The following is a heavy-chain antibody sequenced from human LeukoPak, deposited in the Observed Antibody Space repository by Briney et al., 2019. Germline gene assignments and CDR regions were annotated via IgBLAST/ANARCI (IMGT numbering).Heavy chain of an antibody. CDR2: INPNSGGT. Sequence: ASVKVSFKASGYTFTGYYMHWVRQAPGQGLEWMGWINPNSGGTNYAQKCQGRVTMTRDTSISTDYMGLSRLRSDDTPVYYCARAYYDFWSGPSPVDFDYWGQGTLVTVSS. CDR1: GYTFTGYY. J-gene: IGHJ4*02. CDR3: ARAYYDFWSGPSPVDFDY. D-gene: IGHD3-3*01. V-gene: IGHV1-2*02.